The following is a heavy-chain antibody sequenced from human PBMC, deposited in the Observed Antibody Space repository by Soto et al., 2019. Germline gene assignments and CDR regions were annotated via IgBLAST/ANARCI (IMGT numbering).Heavy chain of an antibody. CDR3: ARARIVVVVAASPYAFDI. CDR2: ISSSSSYI. D-gene: IGHD2-15*01. J-gene: IGHJ3*02. CDR1: GFTFSSYS. Sequence: PGGSLRLSCAASGFTFSSYSMNWVRQAPGKGLEWVSSISSSSSYIYYADSVKGRFTISRDNAKNSLYLQMNSLRAEDTAVYYCARARIVVVVAASPYAFDIWGQGTMVTVSS. V-gene: IGHV3-21*01.